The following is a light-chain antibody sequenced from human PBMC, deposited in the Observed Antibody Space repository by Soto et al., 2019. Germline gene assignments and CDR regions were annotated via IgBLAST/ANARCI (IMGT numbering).Light chain of an antibody. V-gene: IGKV1-33*01. J-gene: IGKJ5*01. Sequence: IQLPQSPSSLSASVGETVTITCRASQDIENSLNLYQQKPGKAPQLLVFAVSFLESGVPSRFSGLCSGTFCCLTINSPQSADFATYYCHQHDGRSTVTFGKGTRLDSK. CDR2: AVS. CDR3: HQHDGRSTVT. CDR1: QDIENS.